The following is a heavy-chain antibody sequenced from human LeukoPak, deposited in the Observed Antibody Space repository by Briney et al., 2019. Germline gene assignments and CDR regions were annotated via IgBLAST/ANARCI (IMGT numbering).Heavy chain of an antibody. CDR1: GGSISSGDYY. J-gene: IGHJ4*02. D-gene: IGHD3-22*01. CDR3: AVQDYYDSSGYYFGFRIDY. V-gene: IGHV4-30-4*08. Sequence: SQTLSLTCTVSGGSISSGDYYWSWIRQPPGKGLEWIGYIYYSGSTYYNPSLKSRVTISVDTSKNQFSLKLSSVTAADTAVYYCAVQDYYDSSGYYFGFRIDYWGQGTLVTVSS. CDR2: IYYSGST.